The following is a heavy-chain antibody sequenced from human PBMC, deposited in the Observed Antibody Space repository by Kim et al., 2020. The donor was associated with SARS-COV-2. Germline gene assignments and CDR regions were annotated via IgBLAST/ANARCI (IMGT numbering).Heavy chain of an antibody. Sequence: GGSLRLSCAASGFSFKNYEMNWVRQPPGKGLEWISYIGVVSVGIIYYAESGKGRFTISRDDAKNSLYLQMNSLRGEDTAVYYCAKDRWVANRGPGPIDYWGQGTLVTVSS. CDR1: GFSFKNYE. CDR3: AKDRWVANRGPGPIDY. V-gene: IGHV3-48*03. J-gene: IGHJ4*02. D-gene: IGHD6-13*01. CDR2: IGVVSVGII.